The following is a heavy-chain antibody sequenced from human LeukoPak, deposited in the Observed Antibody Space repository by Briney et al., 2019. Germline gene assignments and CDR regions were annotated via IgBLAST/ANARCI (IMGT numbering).Heavy chain of an antibody. D-gene: IGHD3-22*01. CDR3: ARHRQYYYDSSARNAFDI. CDR2: IYTSGST. CDR1: GGSISSYY. V-gene: IGHV4-4*09. Sequence: SETLSLTCTVSGGSISSYYWSWIRQPPGKGLEWIGYIYTSGSTNHNPSLKSRVTISVDTSKNQFSLKLSSVTAADTAVYYCARHRQYYYDSSARNAFDIWGQGTMVTVSS. J-gene: IGHJ3*02.